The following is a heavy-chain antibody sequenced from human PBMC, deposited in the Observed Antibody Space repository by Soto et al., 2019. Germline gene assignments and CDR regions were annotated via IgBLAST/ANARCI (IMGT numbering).Heavy chain of an antibody. CDR2: ISTSSSTI. CDR1: GFTFSHYI. CDR3: ARPPVTNMG. V-gene: IGHV3-48*01. J-gene: IGHJ4*02. D-gene: IGHD1-1*01. Sequence: EVQLVESGGGLVQPGGSLRLSCAASGFTFSHYIMNWVRQAPGKGLEWVSYISTSSSTIFYADSVKGRFTISRDNAKNSLYLQMNSLRAEDTAVYDCARPPVTNMGWGQGTLVTVSS.